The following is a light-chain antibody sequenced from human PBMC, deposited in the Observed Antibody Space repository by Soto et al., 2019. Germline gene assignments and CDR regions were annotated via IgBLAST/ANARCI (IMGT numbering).Light chain of an antibody. CDR2: DAS. V-gene: IGKV1-5*01. Sequence: DMHRTQSPSALSACVVDRLNVPFRASQTISNYLHWYQQKPGKAPKLLIYDASSLESGVPSRFSGSGSGTEFTLTISSLQPDDFATYYCQQYNSYSRTFGQGTKV. CDR1: QTISNY. CDR3: QQYNSYSRT. J-gene: IGKJ1*01.